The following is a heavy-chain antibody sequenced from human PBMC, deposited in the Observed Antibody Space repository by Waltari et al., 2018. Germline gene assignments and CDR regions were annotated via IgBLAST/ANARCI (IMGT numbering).Heavy chain of an antibody. Sequence: QVQLVPSGAELKKPGSSVKVSCKASGGPFSSYAISLVRQAPGQGLEWMGGIIPIFGTANYAQKFQGRVTITADESTSTAYMELSSLRSEDTAVYYCARVQSAGGGDYYYGMDVWGQGTTVTVSS. CDR1: GGPFSSYA. CDR3: ARVQSAGGGDYYYGMDV. CDR2: IIPIFGTA. V-gene: IGHV1-69*01. J-gene: IGHJ6*02. D-gene: IGHD4-4*01.